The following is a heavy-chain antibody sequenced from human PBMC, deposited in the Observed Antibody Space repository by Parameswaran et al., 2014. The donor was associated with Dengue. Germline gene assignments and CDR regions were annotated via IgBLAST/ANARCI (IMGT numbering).Heavy chain of an antibody. V-gene: IGHV1-69*01. J-gene: IGHJ1*01. CDR3: ARDHQYSSSWRNEYFQH. D-gene: IGHD6-13*01. CDR2: IIPIFGTA. Sequence: SWVRQAPGQGLEWMGGIIPIFGTANYAQKFQGRVTITADESTSTAYMELSSLRSEDTAVYYCARDHQYSSSWRNEYFQHWGQGTLVTVSS.